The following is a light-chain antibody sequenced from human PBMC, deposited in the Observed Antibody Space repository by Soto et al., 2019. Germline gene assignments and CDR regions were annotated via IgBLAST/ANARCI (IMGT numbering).Light chain of an antibody. J-gene: IGKJ1*01. V-gene: IGKV1-5*01. Sequence: DIQMTQSPSTLSASVGDRVTITCRASQSVSTWLAWYKQKPGQAPKLLIYDVFTLTSGVPSRFIGSGFGTEFTLTISGLHPGDFATYYCQHYSDCSSWSFGQGIKV. CDR3: QHYSDCSSWS. CDR2: DVF. CDR1: QSVSTW.